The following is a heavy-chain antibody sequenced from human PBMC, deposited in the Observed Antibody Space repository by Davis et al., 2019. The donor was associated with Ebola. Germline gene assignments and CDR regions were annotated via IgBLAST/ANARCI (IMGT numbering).Heavy chain of an antibody. CDR2: ISSSSSYI. V-gene: IGHV3-21*03. D-gene: IGHD3-10*01. CDR3: AKDLHQKKLLWFGELLNHNYYGMDV. J-gene: IGHJ6*02. Sequence: GESLKISCAASGFTFSSYSMNWVRQAPGKGLEWVSSISSSSSYIYYADSVKGRFTISRDNAKNTLYLQMNSLRAEDTAVYYCAKDLHQKKLLWFGELLNHNYYGMDVWGQGTTVTVSS. CDR1: GFTFSSYS.